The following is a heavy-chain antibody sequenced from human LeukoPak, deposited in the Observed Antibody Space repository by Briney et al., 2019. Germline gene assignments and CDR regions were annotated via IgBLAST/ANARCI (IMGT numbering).Heavy chain of an antibody. Sequence: GDSLKISCKGSGYSFTSYWISWVRQLPGKGLEWMGRIDPSDSCTNYSPSFQGHVTISADKSISTAYLQWSSLKASDTAMYYCARRDSSGWYTWFDPWGQGTLVTVSS. CDR2: IDPSDSCT. J-gene: IGHJ5*02. D-gene: IGHD6-19*01. V-gene: IGHV5-10-1*01. CDR3: ARRDSSGWYTWFDP. CDR1: GYSFTSYW.